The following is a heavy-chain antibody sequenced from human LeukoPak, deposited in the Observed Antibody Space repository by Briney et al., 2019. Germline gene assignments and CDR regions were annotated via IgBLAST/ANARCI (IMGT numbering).Heavy chain of an antibody. CDR2: IISDGSKK. J-gene: IGHJ3*01. Sequence: PGGSLRLSCAASGFSFSTYGMHWVRQAPGKGLEWVAVIISDGSKKYYADSVKGRFTISRDNSKNSLFLQMDSLRPEDTAVYYCERTYLQGALDAFDLWGQGTKVTVSS. V-gene: IGHV3-30*19. CDR3: ERTYLQGALDAFDL. CDR1: GFSFSTYG. D-gene: IGHD3-16*01.